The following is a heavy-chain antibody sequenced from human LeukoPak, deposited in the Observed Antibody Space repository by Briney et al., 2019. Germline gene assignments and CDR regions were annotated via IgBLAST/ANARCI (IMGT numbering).Heavy chain of an antibody. V-gene: IGHV3-48*04. CDR3: ARVSLVSTASFDI. CDR1: GXTFSSYS. D-gene: IGHD2-21*02. J-gene: IGHJ3*02. Sequence: PGGSLRLSWAASGXTFSSYSVNWVRQAPGKGLEWVSYISSSGSTICYADSVKGRFTISRDNAENSLYLQMNSLRAEDTAVYYCARVSLVSTASFDIWGQGTTVTVSS. CDR2: ISSSGSTI.